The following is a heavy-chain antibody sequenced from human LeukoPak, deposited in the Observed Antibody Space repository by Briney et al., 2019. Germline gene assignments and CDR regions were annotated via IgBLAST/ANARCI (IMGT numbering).Heavy chain of an antibody. V-gene: IGHV3-30*04. CDR3: ARDPQRSYSGYEIDY. CDR1: GFTFGDYA. J-gene: IGHJ4*02. Sequence: PGRSLRLSCTASGFTFGDYAMSWVRQAPGKGLEWVAVISHDGSNKKYADSVKGRFSISRDNSKNTLFLQMNSLRPEDTAVYYCARDPQRSYSGYEIDYWGQGTLVTVSS. CDR2: ISHDGSNK. D-gene: IGHD5-12*01.